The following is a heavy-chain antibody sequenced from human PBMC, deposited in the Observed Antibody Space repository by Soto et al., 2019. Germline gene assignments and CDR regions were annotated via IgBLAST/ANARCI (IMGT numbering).Heavy chain of an antibody. J-gene: IGHJ5*02. Sequence: QVQLVQSGAEVKKPGASVKVSCQAPGYTFTGYFIHWVRQAHGQGLEWVGYINPNSGATKYAPRLLGRATKTSDTSIKTAYMDLSNLGSDDTSVYYCARCGVTLLAPLPWGPGTLVTVSS. CDR2: INPNSGAT. D-gene: IGHD5-18*01. V-gene: IGHV1-2*02. CDR3: ARCGVTLLAPLP. CDR1: GYTFTGYF.